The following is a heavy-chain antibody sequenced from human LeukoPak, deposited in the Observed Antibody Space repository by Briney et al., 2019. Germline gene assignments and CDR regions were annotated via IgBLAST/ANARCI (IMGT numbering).Heavy chain of an antibody. J-gene: IGHJ4*02. CDR1: GGSFSGYY. V-gene: IGHV4-34*01. CDR3: ARVVGLVPAAAMYYFDY. CDR2: INHSGST. D-gene: IGHD2-2*01. Sequence: SETLSLTCAVYGGSFSGYYWSGIRQPPGKGLEWIGEINHSGSTNYNPSLKSRVTISVDTSKNQFSLKLSSVTAADTAVYYCARVVGLVPAAAMYYFDYWGQGTLVTVSS.